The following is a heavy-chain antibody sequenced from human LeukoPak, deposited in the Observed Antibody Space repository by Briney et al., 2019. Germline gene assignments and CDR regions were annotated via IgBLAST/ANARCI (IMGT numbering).Heavy chain of an antibody. Sequence: PSETLSLTCSVSGGSISSHYWSWIRQPPGKGLEWIGYIYYSGSTKYNPSLKSRVTISVDTSKNQFSLKLSSVTAADTAVYYCARDEMYSSGWYYFDYWGQGTLVTVSS. J-gene: IGHJ4*02. CDR3: ARDEMYSSGWYYFDY. CDR1: GGSISSHY. D-gene: IGHD6-19*01. V-gene: IGHV4-59*11. CDR2: IYYSGST.